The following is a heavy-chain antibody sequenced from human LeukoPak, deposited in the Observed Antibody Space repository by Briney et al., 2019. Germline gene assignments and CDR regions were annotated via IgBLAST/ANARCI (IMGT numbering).Heavy chain of an antibody. CDR2: IYTSGST. CDR3: AREGYSGSYFDY. Sequence: SETLSLTCTVPGGSISSYYWSWIRQPAGKGLEWIGRIYTSGSTNYNPSLKSRVTMSVDTSKNQFSLKLCSVTAADTAVYYCAREGYSGSYFDYWGQGTLVTVSS. D-gene: IGHD1-26*01. V-gene: IGHV4-4*07. J-gene: IGHJ4*02. CDR1: GGSISSYY.